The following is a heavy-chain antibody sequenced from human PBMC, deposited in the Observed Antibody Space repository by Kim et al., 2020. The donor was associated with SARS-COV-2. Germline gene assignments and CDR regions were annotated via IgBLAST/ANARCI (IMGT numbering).Heavy chain of an antibody. CDR1: GGSISSSSYY. D-gene: IGHD2-21*02. V-gene: IGHV4-39*07. J-gene: IGHJ3*02. CDR2: IYYSGST. CDR3: ARDWRGVEYCGGDCYPDAFDI. Sequence: SETLSLTCTVSGGSISSSSYYWGWIRQPPGKGLEWIGSIYYSGSTYYNPSLKSRVTISVDTSKNQFSLKLSSVTAADTAVYYCARDWRGVEYCGGDCYPDAFDIWGQGTMVTVSS.